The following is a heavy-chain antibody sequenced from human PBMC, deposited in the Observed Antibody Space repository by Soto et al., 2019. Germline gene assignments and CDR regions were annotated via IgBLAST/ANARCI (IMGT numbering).Heavy chain of an antibody. CDR2: IYYSGST. CDR1: GGSISSGGYY. J-gene: IGHJ4*02. CDR3: ARELDYYGSGSPPDY. Sequence: QVQLQESGPGLVKPSQTLSLTCTVSGGSISSGGYYWSWIRQHPGKGLEWFGYIYYSGSTYYNPYLKSRVTISVDTSKNQFSLKLSSVTAADKAVYYCARELDYYGSGSPPDYWGQGTLVNVSS. V-gene: IGHV4-31*03. D-gene: IGHD3-10*01.